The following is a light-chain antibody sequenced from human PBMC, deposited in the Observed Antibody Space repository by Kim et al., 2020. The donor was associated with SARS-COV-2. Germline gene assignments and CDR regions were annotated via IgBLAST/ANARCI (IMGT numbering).Light chain of an antibody. J-gene: IGLJ1*01. CDR3: CSYAGSSTFV. Sequence: GQPITIPRTGTASEVGSYNFVSWYQQNPDKGPKLIIYEVNQRPSGVSNRFSGSKSGNTASLTISGLQAEDEADYYCCSYAGSSTFVFGTGTKVTVL. V-gene: IGLV2-23*02. CDR1: ASEVGSYNF. CDR2: EVN.